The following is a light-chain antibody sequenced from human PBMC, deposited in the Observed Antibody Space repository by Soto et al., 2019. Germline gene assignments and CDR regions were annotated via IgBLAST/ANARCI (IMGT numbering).Light chain of an antibody. CDR2: EVN. J-gene: IGLJ1*01. CDR3: ISHAGASNV. V-gene: IGLV2-8*01. CDR1: SSDVGATDY. Sequence: QSVLTQPPSASGSPGQPVAISCTGTSSDVGATDYVSWYQQHSGKAPKLLLYEVNKRPSGVPDRFSGSKSGNTASLTVSALQADDEADYYCISHAGASNVLGTGTKLTVL.